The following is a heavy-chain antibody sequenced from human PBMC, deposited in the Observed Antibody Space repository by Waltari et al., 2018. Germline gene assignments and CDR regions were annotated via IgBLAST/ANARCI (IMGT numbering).Heavy chain of an antibody. V-gene: IGHV4-34*01. CDR3: ARGRRVVVVAATRYFQH. CDR2: INHSGST. J-gene: IGHJ1*01. D-gene: IGHD2-15*01. Sequence: QVQLQQWGAGLLKPSETLSLTCAVYGGSFSGYYWNWIRQPPGKGLEWIGEINHSGSTNYNPSLKSRVTISVDTSKNQFSLKLSSVTAADTAVYYCARGRRVVVVAATRYFQHWGQGTLVTVSS. CDR1: GGSFSGYY.